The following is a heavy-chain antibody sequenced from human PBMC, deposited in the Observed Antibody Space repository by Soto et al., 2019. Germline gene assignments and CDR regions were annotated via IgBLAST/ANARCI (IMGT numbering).Heavy chain of an antibody. CDR1: GFTFSSYG. CDR2: ISYDGSNK. D-gene: IGHD3-22*01. V-gene: IGHV3-30*18. J-gene: IGHJ4*02. Sequence: GGSLRLSCAASGFTFSSYGMHWVRQAPGKGLEWVAVISYDGSNKYYADSVKGRFTISRDNSKNTLYLQMNSLRAEDTAVYYCAKGGIRITMIVVVIADYFDYWGQGTLVTVSS. CDR3: AKGGIRITMIVVVIADYFDY.